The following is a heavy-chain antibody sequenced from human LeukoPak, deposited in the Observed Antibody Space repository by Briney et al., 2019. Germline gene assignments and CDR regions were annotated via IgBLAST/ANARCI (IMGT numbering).Heavy chain of an antibody. J-gene: IGHJ4*02. D-gene: IGHD2-21*01. CDR3: AKLMMVVIAIDY. CDR2: ISGSGGST. Sequence: GGSLRLSCAASGFTFSSYEMNWVRQAPGKGLEWVSAISGSGGSTYYADSVKGRFTISRDNSKNTLYLQMNSLRAEDTAVYYCAKLMMVVIAIDYWGQGTLVTVSS. CDR1: GFTFSSYE. V-gene: IGHV3-23*01.